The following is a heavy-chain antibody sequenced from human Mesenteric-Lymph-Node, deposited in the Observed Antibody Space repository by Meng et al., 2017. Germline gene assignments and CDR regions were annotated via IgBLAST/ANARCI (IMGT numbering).Heavy chain of an antibody. V-gene: IGHV3-15*01. J-gene: IGHJ4*02. CDR2: ITDKGDGETT. CDR1: GFTFSHFW. Sequence: GESLKISCAASGFTFSHFWMNWVRQAPGKGLEWVGRITDKGDGETTVYAAPVNGRFTISRDDSSNTLYLQMNSLKTEDTAVYYCSTEAPGGRGIVAAGLDYWGQGALVTVSS. CDR3: STEAPGGRGIVAAGLDY. D-gene: IGHD6-13*01.